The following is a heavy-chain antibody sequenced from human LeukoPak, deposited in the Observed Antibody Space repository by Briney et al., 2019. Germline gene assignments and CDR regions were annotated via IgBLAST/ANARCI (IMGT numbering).Heavy chain of an antibody. Sequence: GGSLRLSCSASVSWVRQAPGRGLEWVGRSKAYGGTTESAASVKGRFTISRDDSKSIAYLQMNSLKTEDTAVYYCARVIWGSGSDYWGQGTLVTVSS. J-gene: IGHJ4*02. CDR3: ARVIWGSGSDY. V-gene: IGHV3-49*04. D-gene: IGHD3-10*01. CDR2: RSKAYGGTT.